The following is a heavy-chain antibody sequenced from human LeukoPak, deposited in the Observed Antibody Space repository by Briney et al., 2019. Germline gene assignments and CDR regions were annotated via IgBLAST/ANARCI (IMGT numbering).Heavy chain of an antibody. J-gene: IGHJ6*03. D-gene: IGHD6-13*01. CDR1: GGTFSSYA. V-gene: IGHV1-69*05. CDR3: ARAIATPEDYYYYMDV. Sequence: GASVTVSCKASGGTFSSYAISWVRQAPGQGLEGMGGIIPIFGTANYAQKFQGRVTITTDESTSTAYMELSSLRSEDTAVYYCARAIATPEDYYYYMDVWGKGTTVTVSS. CDR2: IIPIFGTA.